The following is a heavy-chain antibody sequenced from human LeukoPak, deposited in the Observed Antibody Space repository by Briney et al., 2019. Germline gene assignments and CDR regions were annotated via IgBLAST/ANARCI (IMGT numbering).Heavy chain of an antibody. J-gene: IGHJ3*02. D-gene: IGHD3-10*01. CDR3: ARDLSDYYGSGSYRPIDAFDI. V-gene: IGHV4-34*01. Sequence: PSETLSLTCAVYGGSFSGYYWSWIRQPPGKGLEWIGEISHSGNLNYNPSLKSRVTISIDTSKNQFSLKLSPVTAADTAVYYCARDLSDYYGSGSYRPIDAFDIWGQGTMVTVSS. CDR1: GGSFSGYY. CDR2: ISHSGNL.